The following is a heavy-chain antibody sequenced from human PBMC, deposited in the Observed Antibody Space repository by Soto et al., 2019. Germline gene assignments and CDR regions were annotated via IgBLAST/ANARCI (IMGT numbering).Heavy chain of an antibody. V-gene: IGHV5-51*01. CDR2: IYPADSDT. Sequence: HGESLKISCQASGYSFTNYWIGWVRQISGKGLEWVAIIYPADSDTVYNPSFQGQVTISADKSISTTYLQWSSLKASDSAIYYCARRLYFDTWFDPWGQGTLVTVSS. CDR1: GYSFTNYW. J-gene: IGHJ5*02. CDR3: ARRLYFDTWFDP. D-gene: IGHD2-8*01.